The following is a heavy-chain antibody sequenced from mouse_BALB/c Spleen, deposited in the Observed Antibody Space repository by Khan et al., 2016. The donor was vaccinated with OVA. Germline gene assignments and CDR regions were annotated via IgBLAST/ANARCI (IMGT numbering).Heavy chain of an antibody. V-gene: IGHV3-2*02. CDR2: IKYSGST. CDR3: ARSETIATVVATDFDS. D-gene: IGHD1-1*01. CDR1: GYSITSDYA. J-gene: IGHJ2*01. Sequence: EVQLVESGPGLVKPSQSLSLTCTVTGYSITSDYAWNRLRQFPGNKLEWMGYIKYSGSTSYYASLKSRITITRNTSQNQFFLQLSSVTTEDTAIYYCARSETIATVVATDFDSWGQGTTLTVSS.